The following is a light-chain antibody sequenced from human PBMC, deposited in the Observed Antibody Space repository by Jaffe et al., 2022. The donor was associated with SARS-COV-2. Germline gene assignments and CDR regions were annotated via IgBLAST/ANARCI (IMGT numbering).Light chain of an antibody. CDR3: QQYGSSPWT. V-gene: IGKV3-20*01. J-gene: IGKJ1*01. CDR1: QSVSNNY. Sequence: EIVLTQSPGTLSLSPGERASLSCRASQSVSNNYLAWYQQKPGQAPRRLIYGASSRATGIPDRFSGSGSGTDFTLTISRLEPEDCAVYYCQQYGSSPWTFGQGTKVEIK. CDR2: GAS.